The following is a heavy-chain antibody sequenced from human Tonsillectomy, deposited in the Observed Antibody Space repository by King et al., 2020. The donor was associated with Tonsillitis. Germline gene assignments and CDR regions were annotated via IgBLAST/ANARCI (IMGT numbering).Heavy chain of an antibody. D-gene: IGHD4-17*01. CDR1: GFTVSDYA. V-gene: IGHV3-23*04. J-gene: IGHJ5*02. CDR3: AKDKRGYGDNNWFDP. Sequence: VQLVESGGGLVQPGGSLRLSCAASGFTVSDYAMSLVRQVPGKGLEWVSPGSSSGGSTYYADTVKGRFTISRDNSKNTLYLQMNSLRAEDMAVYYCAKDKRGYGDNNWFDPWGQGTLVIVSS. CDR2: GSSSGGST.